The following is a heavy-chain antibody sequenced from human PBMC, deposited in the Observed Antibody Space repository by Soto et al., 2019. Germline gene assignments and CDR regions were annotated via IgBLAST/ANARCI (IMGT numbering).Heavy chain of an antibody. CDR2: ISGSGGST. CDR1: VFTFSSYA. Sequence: GGSLRLSCAASVFTFSSYAMSWVRQAPGKGLEWVSAISGSGGSTYYADSVKGRFTINPDTSKNQFSLQLNSVTPEDTAVYYCARDRYCSSTSCRYYYYYYGMDVWGQGTTVTVSS. V-gene: IGHV3-23*01. D-gene: IGHD2-2*01. J-gene: IGHJ6*02. CDR3: ARDRYCSSTSCRYYYYYYGMDV.